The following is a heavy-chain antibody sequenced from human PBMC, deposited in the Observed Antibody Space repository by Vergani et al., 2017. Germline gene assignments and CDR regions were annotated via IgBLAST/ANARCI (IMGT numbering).Heavy chain of an antibody. D-gene: IGHD2-2*01. J-gene: IGHJ4*02. Sequence: QLLESGGGLIQPGGSLRLSCAASGFTFNSYALTWVRQAPGKGLEWVSGINNNGGSTYYADSVKGRFTISRDNSKNTLYLQMNSLRAEDTAVYYCAKDPFLPAASWGIDYWGQGTLVTVSS. CDR3: AKDPFLPAASWGIDY. V-gene: IGHV3-23*01. CDR2: INNNGGST. CDR1: GFTFNSYA.